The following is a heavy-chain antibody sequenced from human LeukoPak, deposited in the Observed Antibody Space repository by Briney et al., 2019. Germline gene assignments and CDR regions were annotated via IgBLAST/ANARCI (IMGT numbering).Heavy chain of an antibody. CDR1: GFTFSGYG. V-gene: IGHV3-48*02. CDR2: ISSSSSTI. CDR3: ARDGRYCSSTSCYDF. Sequence: QPGGSLRLSCAASGFTFSGYGMNWVRQAPGKGLEWVSYISSSSSTIYYADSVKGRFTISRDNAKNSLYLQMNSLRDEDTAVYYCARDGRYCSSTSCYDFWGQGTLVTVSS. D-gene: IGHD2-2*01. J-gene: IGHJ4*02.